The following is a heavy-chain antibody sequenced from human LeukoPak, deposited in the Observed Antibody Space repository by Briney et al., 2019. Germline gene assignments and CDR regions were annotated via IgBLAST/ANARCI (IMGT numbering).Heavy chain of an antibody. CDR1: GFTFSSYA. J-gene: IGHJ4*02. CDR2: ITGSGDDT. Sequence: GGSLRLSCAASGFTFSSYAMSWVRQTPEKGLEWVSAITGSGDDTFHADSVKGRFTISRDNSRNTLYLQMNSLRAEDTAVYNCVKGSKTSRPYYFDFWGQGALVTVSS. V-gene: IGHV3-23*01. CDR3: VKGSKTSRPYYFDF.